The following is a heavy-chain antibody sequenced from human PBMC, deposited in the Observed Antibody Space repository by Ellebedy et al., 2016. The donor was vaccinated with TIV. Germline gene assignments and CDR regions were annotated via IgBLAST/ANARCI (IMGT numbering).Heavy chain of an antibody. CDR2: IKGDGTAS. CDR1: GFTFSHYW. CDR3: AKEISGGYSYGYGGAVAYFDL. Sequence: GGSLRLSCVASGFTFSHYWMHWFRQTPGKGMVWVSRIKGDGTASDYADSVKGRFTISRDNAKNSLYLQMNSLRAEDTALYYCAKEISGGYSYGYGGAVAYFDLWGRGTLVTVSS. D-gene: IGHD5-18*01. J-gene: IGHJ2*01. V-gene: IGHV3-74*01.